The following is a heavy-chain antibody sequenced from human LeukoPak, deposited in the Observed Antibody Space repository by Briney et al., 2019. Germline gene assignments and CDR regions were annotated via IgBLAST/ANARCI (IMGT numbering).Heavy chain of an antibody. J-gene: IGHJ4*02. CDR1: GGSISSHY. D-gene: IGHD5-24*01. CDR2: IYYSGST. Sequence: SETLSLTCTVSGGSISSHYWSWIRQPPGKGLEWIGYIYYSGSTNYNPSLKSRVTISVDTSKNQFSLKLSSVTAADTAVYYCARLGYNTPYYFDYWGQGTLVTVSS. V-gene: IGHV4-59*11. CDR3: ARLGYNTPYYFDY.